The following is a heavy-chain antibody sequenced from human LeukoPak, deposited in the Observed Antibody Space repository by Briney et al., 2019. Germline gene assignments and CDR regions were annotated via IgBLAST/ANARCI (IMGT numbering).Heavy chain of an antibody. Sequence: PSETLSLTCTVSWVSIDNSYGYFWVWLRQPPGKGLEWIGSISFVGQTFYNSSLESRATLSVDNSRNHFSLRLRSVTAADTAVFYCARLVYSDPNYFDYWGQGSLVTVSS. CDR3: ARLVYSDPNYFDY. V-gene: IGHV4-39*02. J-gene: IGHJ4*02. CDR1: WVSIDNSYGYF. D-gene: IGHD1-26*01. CDR2: ISFVGQT.